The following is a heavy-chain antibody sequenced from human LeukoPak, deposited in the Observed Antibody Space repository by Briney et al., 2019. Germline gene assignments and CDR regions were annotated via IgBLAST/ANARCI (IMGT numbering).Heavy chain of an antibody. CDR2: VRYDESTK. V-gene: IGHV3-30*02. CDR3: ARDAAGGSTSPYYFDY. CDR1: GFTFSNYG. J-gene: IGHJ4*02. Sequence: GGSLRLSCAASGFTFSNYGMHWVRQAPGKGLEWVAFVRYDESTKFYADSVKGRFTISRDNSKTTLYLQMNSLRAEDTAVYYCARDAAGGSTSPYYFDYWGQGTLVTVSS. D-gene: IGHD2-2*01.